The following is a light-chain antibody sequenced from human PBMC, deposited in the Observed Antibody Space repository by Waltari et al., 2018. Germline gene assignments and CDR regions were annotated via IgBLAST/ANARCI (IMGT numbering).Light chain of an antibody. J-gene: IGLJ3*02. V-gene: IGLV2-14*03. Sequence: HSALAQPASVSGSPGQSITISCTGTSSDVGGYNYVSWYQHHPGKAPRLMIYDVNNRPSGVSNRFSGSKSGNTASLTISGLQAEDEADYYCSSFTRTNSWVFGGGTKLTVL. CDR1: SSDVGGYNY. CDR2: DVN. CDR3: SSFTRTNSWV.